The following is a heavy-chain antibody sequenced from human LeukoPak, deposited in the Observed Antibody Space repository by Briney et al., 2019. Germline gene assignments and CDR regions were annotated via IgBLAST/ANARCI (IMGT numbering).Heavy chain of an antibody. CDR1: GGSFTDYY. V-gene: IGHV4-34*01. Sequence: SETLSLTCVLYGGSFTDYYWSWVRQSPGKGLEWIGEIYHSGSTNYNPSLKSRVTISVDKSKNQFSLKLSSVTAADTAVYYCARDFRGYPDYWGQGTLVTVSS. D-gene: IGHD5-12*01. CDR2: IYHSGST. CDR3: ARDFRGYPDY. J-gene: IGHJ4*02.